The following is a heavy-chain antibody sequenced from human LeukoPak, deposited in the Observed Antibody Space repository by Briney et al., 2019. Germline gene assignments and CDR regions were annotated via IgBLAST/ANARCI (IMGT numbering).Heavy chain of an antibody. CDR1: GFTFITYA. CDR3: ASAPSAFSSGWYGD. D-gene: IGHD6-19*01. V-gene: IGHV3-23*01. Sequence: AGGSLRLSCGASGFTFITYAMTWVRQAPGKGLEWVSTISGVRGSTYYADSVKGRFTISRDNSKNTLYLHMNSLRPEDTAVYFCASAPSAFSSGWYGDWGQGTLVTVSS. J-gene: IGHJ4*02. CDR2: ISGVRGST.